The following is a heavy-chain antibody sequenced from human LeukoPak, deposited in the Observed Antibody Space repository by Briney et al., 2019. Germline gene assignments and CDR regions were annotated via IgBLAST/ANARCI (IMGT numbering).Heavy chain of an antibody. D-gene: IGHD3-10*01. CDR3: ARGDVLLWFGEPITTYFDY. V-gene: IGHV4-59*01. CDR1: RGSISSYY. CDR2: IYYSGST. J-gene: IGHJ4*02. Sequence: SETLSLTCTVSRGSISSYYWSWIRQPPRKGLEWIGYIYYSGSTNYNPSLKSRVTISVDTSKNQFSLKLSSVTAADTAVYYCARGDVLLWFGEPITTYFDYWGQGTLVTVSS.